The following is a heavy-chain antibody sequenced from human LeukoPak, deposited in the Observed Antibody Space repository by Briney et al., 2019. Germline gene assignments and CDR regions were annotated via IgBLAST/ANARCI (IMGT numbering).Heavy chain of an antibody. Sequence: SETLSLTCTVSGGSISSYYWSWIRQHPGKGLEWIGYIYYSGSTYYNPSLKSRVTISVDTSKNQFSLKLSSVTAADTAVYYCARDYYDSSGYYGYFDYWGQGTLVTVSS. CDR1: GGSISSYY. CDR3: ARDYYDSSGYYGYFDY. D-gene: IGHD3-22*01. V-gene: IGHV4-59*06. CDR2: IYYSGST. J-gene: IGHJ4*02.